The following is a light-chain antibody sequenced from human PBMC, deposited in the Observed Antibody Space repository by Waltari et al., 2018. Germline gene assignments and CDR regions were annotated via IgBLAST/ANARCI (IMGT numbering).Light chain of an antibody. J-gene: IGKJ1*01. CDR1: HRINSY. CDR2: STS. V-gene: IGKV1-39*01. Sequence: DIQLTHSPSSLPASVCERLTITCRASHRINSYLNWYQQKPGKAPKLLLYSTSSLQSGVPSRFSGSGSGTDFTLTISSLQPEDCATYYCQQSYTTLWTFGQGTKVETK. CDR3: QQSYTTLWT.